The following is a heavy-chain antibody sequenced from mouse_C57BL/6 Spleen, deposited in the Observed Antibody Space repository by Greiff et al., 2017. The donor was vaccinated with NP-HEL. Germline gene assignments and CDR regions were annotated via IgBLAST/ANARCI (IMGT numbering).Heavy chain of an antibody. CDR1: GYSFTGYY. Sequence: EVQLQQSGPELVKPGASVKISCKASGYSFTGYYMNWVKQSPEKSLEWIGEINPSTGGTTYNQKFKAKATLTVDKSPSTAYMQLKSLTSEDSAVYYCARRGFTTVVGGDYWGQGTTLTVSS. CDR3: ARRGFTTVVGGDY. J-gene: IGHJ2*01. CDR2: INPSTGGT. V-gene: IGHV1-42*01. D-gene: IGHD1-1*01.